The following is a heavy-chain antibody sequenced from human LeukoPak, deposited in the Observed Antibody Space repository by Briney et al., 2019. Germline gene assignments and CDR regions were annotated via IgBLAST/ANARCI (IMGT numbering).Heavy chain of an antibody. CDR2: ISSSGSTK. V-gene: IGHV3-11*01. J-gene: IGHJ4*02. CDR3: ARLRYCSSSCYGLYYFDH. D-gene: IGHD2-2*01. Sequence: GGSLRLSCAASGFIFSDYYMSWIRQAPGKGLEWISYISSSGSTKYYADSVKGRFTISRDNAKNSLYLQMSSLRAEDTAVYYCARLRYCSSSCYGLYYFDHWGQGTLVTVSS. CDR1: GFIFSDYY.